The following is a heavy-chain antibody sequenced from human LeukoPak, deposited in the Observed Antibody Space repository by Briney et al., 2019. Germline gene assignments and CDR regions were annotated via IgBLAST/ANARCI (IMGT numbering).Heavy chain of an antibody. CDR3: ARLPYSSSAPFDY. V-gene: IGHV1-3*01. D-gene: IGHD6-6*01. CDR2: INAGNGNT. Sequence: ASVKDSCKASGYTFTNYAIHWVRQAPGQRLEWMGWINAGNGNTKYSQKFQGRVTSTRDTSASTAYMYLSSLRSEDTAVYYCARLPYSSSAPFDYWGQGTLVTVSS. CDR1: GYTFTNYA. J-gene: IGHJ4*02.